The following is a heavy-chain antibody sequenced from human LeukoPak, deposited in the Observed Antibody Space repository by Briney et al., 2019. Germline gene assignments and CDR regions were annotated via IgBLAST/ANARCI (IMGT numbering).Heavy chain of an antibody. J-gene: IGHJ4*02. V-gene: IGHV4-59*08. CDR1: GGSISSYY. Sequence: PSETLSLTCTVSGGSISSYYWSWIRQPPGKGLEWIGYIYYSGSTNYNPSLKSRVTISVDTSKNQFSLKLSSVTAADTAVYYCARLKYYDFRSGYYFSTWGQGTLVTVSS. D-gene: IGHD3-3*01. CDR2: IYYSGST. CDR3: ARLKYYDFRSGYYFST.